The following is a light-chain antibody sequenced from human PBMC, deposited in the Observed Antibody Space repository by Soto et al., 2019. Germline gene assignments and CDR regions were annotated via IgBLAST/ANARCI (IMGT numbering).Light chain of an antibody. CDR3: SSITSTSTDV. Sequence: QSALTQPRSVSGSPGQSVTISCTGTSSDVGAYNYVSWYQQHPGKAPKLMTYDVTNRPSGVSNRFSGSKSGNTASLTISGLQAEDEADYYCSSITSTSTDVFGAGTKLTVL. CDR2: DVT. CDR1: SSDVGAYNY. V-gene: IGLV2-14*01. J-gene: IGLJ1*01.